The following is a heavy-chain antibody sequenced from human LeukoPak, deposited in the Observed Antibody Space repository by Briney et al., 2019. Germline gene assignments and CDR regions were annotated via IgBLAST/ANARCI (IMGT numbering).Heavy chain of an antibody. CDR1: GFSFSSYW. CDR3: QAEDGIRDFDQYEYAFDI. V-gene: IGHV3-74*01. Sequence: PRMSLRFYSAATGFSFSSYWMHWVRQAPLNRLLWVSRIDSDGSSTSYAVSVKGLFTISRDNSKNTLYLQMNSLIAEDTAVFFFQAEDGIRDFDQYEYAFDIWGQGTMVTVSS. CDR2: IDSDGSST. D-gene: IGHD3-9*01. J-gene: IGHJ3*02.